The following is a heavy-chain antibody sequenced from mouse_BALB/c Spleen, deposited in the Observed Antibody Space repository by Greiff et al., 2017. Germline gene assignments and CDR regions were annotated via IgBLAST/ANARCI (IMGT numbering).Heavy chain of an antibody. D-gene: IGHD2-4*01. Sequence: DVHLVESGGGLVQPGGSRKLSCAASGFTFSSFGMHWVRQAPEKGLEWVAYISSGSSTIYYADTVKGRFTISRDNPKNTLFLQMTSLRSEDTAMYYCARSGIYYDYDGHAMDYWGQGTSVTVSS. CDR1: GFTFSSFG. CDR2: ISSGSSTI. CDR3: ARSGIYYDYDGHAMDY. J-gene: IGHJ4*01. V-gene: IGHV5-17*02.